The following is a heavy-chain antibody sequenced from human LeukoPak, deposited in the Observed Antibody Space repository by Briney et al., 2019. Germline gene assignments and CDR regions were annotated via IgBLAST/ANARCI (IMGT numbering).Heavy chain of an antibody. J-gene: IGHJ5*02. Sequence: PSQTLSLTCTVSGGSISSGDYYWSWIRQPPGKGLEWIGYIYYSGSTYYNPSLKSRVTISVDTSKNQFSLKLSSVTAADKAVYYCARQYYYDSSGYYAVNWFDPWGQGTLVTVSS. V-gene: IGHV4-30-4*01. CDR1: GGSISSGDYY. CDR2: IYYSGST. CDR3: ARQYYYDSSGYYAVNWFDP. D-gene: IGHD3-22*01.